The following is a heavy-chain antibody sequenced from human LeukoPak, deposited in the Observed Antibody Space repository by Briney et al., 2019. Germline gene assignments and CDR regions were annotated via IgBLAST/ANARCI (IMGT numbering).Heavy chain of an antibody. J-gene: IGHJ4*02. CDR2: INHSGSS. Sequence: SETLSLTCAVYGGSFSGYYWSWIRQPPGKGLEWIGEINHSGSSNYNPSLKSRVTISVDTSKNQFSLKLSSVTAADTAVYYCARGSRGYSGYAVGKLDYWGQGTLVTVSS. D-gene: IGHD5-12*01. CDR3: ARGSRGYSGYAVGKLDY. CDR1: GGSFSGYY. V-gene: IGHV4-34*01.